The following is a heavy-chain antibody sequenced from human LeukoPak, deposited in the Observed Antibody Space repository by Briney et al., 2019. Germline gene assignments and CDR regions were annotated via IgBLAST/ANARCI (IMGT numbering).Heavy chain of an antibody. CDR1: GYTFTGYY. CDR3: ASLGSVDGSGSVVFDY. D-gene: IGHD3-10*01. Sequence: ASVKVSCKASGYTFTGYYMHWVRQAPGQGLEWMGWINPNSGGTNYAQKFQGRVTMTRDTSISTAYMELSRLRSDDTAVYYCASLGSVDGSGSVVFDYWGQGTLVTVSS. J-gene: IGHJ4*02. CDR2: INPNSGGT. V-gene: IGHV1-2*02.